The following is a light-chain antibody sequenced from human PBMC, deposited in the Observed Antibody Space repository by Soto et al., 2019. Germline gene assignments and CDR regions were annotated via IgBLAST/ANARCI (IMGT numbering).Light chain of an antibody. Sequence: VLTQSPAPLSVSQGERVTLSCRAGQSVSSLLAWYQQKPGQAPRLLIYSTSTRATGIPARFSGSGSGTEFTLTISSLQSEDFAIYYCQQYHYWPYTFGQGTKLEIK. CDR3: QQYHYWPYT. J-gene: IGKJ2*01. V-gene: IGKV3-15*01. CDR1: QSVSSL. CDR2: STS.